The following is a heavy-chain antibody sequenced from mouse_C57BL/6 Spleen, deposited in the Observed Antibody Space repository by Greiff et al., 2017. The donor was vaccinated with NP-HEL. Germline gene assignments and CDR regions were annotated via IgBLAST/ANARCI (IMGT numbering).Heavy chain of an antibody. CDR1: GYTFTSYT. Sequence: VQGVESGAELARPGASVKMSCKASGYTFTSYTMHWVKQRPGQGLEWIGYINPSSGNTNYNQKFKGKATLTADKSSNTAYMQLSSLTSEDAAVYYCANYDGYYAMDYWGQGTSVTVSS. D-gene: IGHD2-4*01. V-gene: IGHV1-4*01. CDR3: ANYDGYYAMDY. J-gene: IGHJ4*01. CDR2: INPSSGNT.